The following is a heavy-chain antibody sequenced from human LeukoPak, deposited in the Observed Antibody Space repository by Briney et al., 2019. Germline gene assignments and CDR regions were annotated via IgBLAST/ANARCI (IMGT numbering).Heavy chain of an antibody. Sequence: SETLSLTCTVSGGSISSSSYYWGWIRQPPGKGLEWIGSIYYSGSTYYNPSLKSRVSISVDTSKNQFSLKLSSVTAADTVVYYCARIYCTNGVCYSGGYFDYWGQGTLVTVSS. CDR2: IYYSGST. CDR3: ARIYCTNGVCYSGGYFDY. J-gene: IGHJ4*02. D-gene: IGHD2-8*01. CDR1: GGSISSSSYY. V-gene: IGHV4-39*01.